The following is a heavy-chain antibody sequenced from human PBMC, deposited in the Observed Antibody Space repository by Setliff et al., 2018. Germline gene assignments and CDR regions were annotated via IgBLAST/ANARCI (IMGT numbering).Heavy chain of an antibody. D-gene: IGHD5-12*01. CDR1: GGSISSSSYY. J-gene: IGHJ4*02. V-gene: IGHV4-39*07. CDR2: IYYSGST. CDR3: ARGRVEMATITPFDY. Sequence: TLSLTCPVSGGSISSSSYYWGWIRQPPGKGLEWIGSIYYSGSTYYNPSLKSRVTISVDTSKNQFSLKLSSVTAADTAVYYCARGRVEMATITPFDYWGQGTLVTVSS.